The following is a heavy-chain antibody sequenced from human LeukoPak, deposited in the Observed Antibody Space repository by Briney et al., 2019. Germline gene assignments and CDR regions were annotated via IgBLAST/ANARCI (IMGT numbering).Heavy chain of an antibody. D-gene: IGHD3-3*01. CDR1: GFTFSSYG. V-gene: IGHV3-30*02. CDR3: AKPLRFLEWLSGGMDV. CDR2: IRYDGSNK. Sequence: GGSLRLSCAASGFTFSSYGMHWVRQAPGKGLEWVAFIRYDGSNKYYADSVKGRFTISRDNSKNTLYLQMNSLRAEDTAVYYCAKPLRFLEWLSGGMDVWGKGTTVTVSS. J-gene: IGHJ6*03.